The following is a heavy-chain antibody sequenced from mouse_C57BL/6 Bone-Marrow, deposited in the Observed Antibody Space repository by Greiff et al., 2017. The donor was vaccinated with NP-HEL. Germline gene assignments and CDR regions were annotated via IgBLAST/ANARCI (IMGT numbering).Heavy chain of an antibody. J-gene: IGHJ4*01. D-gene: IGHD1-1*01. V-gene: IGHV2-2*01. CDR3: ARKSPSTIYYYAMDY. CDR2: IWSGGST. Sequence: VQLQQSGPGLVQPSQSLSITCTVSGFSLTSYGVHWVRQSPGKGLEWLGVIWSGGSTDYNAAFISRLSISKDNSKSQVFFKMNSLHADDTAIYYCARKSPSTIYYYAMDYWGQGTSVTVSS. CDR1: GFSLTSYG.